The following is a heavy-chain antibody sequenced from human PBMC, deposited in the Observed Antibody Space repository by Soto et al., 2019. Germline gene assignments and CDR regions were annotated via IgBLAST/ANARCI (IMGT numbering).Heavy chain of an antibody. CDR3: AGSRPVLRYFDWLLPYYFDY. CDR2: IYSGGST. Sequence: HPGGSLRLSCAASGFTVSSNYMSWVRQAPGKGLEWVSVIYSGGSTYYADSVKGRFTISRHNSKNTLYLQMNSLRAEDTAVYYCAGSRPVLRYFDWLLPYYFDYWGQGTLVTVSS. V-gene: IGHV3-53*04. CDR1: GFTVSSNY. J-gene: IGHJ4*02. D-gene: IGHD3-9*01.